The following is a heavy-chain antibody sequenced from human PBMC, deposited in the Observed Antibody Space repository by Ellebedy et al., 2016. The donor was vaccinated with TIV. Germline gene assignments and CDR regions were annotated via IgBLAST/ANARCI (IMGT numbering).Heavy chain of an antibody. CDR1: GFIFDDYA. D-gene: IGHD3-22*01. CDR2: ISWNSGSI. Sequence: GGSLRLXCAASGFIFDDYATHWVRQAPGKGLEWVSGISWNSGSIGYADSVKGRFTISRDNAENSLFLQMNSLRVEDTAVYYCARGPPHSLFDYYDTSGYYRNYFDYWGQGTLVTVSS. J-gene: IGHJ4*02. V-gene: IGHV3-9*01. CDR3: ARGPPHSLFDYYDTSGYYRNYFDY.